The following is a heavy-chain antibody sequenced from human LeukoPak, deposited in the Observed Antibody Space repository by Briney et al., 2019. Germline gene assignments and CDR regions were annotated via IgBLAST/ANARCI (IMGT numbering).Heavy chain of an antibody. D-gene: IGHD3-10*01. CDR3: ARGRGYYGSGSYRPRPMDV. V-gene: IGHV4-39*07. J-gene: IGHJ6*02. CDR1: GGSISSSSYY. CDR2: INHSGST. Sequence: KPSETLSLTCTVSGGSISSSSYYWSWIRQPPGKGLEWIGEINHSGSTNYNPSLKSRVTISVDTSKNQFSLKLSSVTAADTAVYYCARGRGYYGSGSYRPRPMDVWGQGTTVTVSS.